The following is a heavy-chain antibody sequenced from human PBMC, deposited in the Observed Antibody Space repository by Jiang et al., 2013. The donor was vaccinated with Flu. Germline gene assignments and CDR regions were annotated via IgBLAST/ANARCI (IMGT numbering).Heavy chain of an antibody. CDR3: ARRSRPIQSGDPFIVVVPAAIVFDY. CDR2: IYYSGST. CDR1: GGSISSSSYY. D-gene: IGHD2-2*02. Sequence: GPGLVKPSETLSLTCTVSGGSISSSSYYWGWIRQPPGKGLEWIGSIYYSGSTYYNPSLKSRVTISVDTSKNQFSLKLSSVTAADTAVYYCARRSRPIQSGDPFIVVVPAAIVFDYWGQGTLVTVSS. V-gene: IGHV4-39*01. J-gene: IGHJ4*02.